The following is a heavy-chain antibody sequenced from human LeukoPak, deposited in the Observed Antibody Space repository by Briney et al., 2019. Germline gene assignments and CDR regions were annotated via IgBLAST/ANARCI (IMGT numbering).Heavy chain of an antibody. CDR3: AKDMNGVGLDY. D-gene: IGHD1-26*01. V-gene: IGHV3-30*18. CDR1: GFTFSSYA. CDR2: ISYDGSNK. J-gene: IGHJ4*02. Sequence: GGSLRLSCAASGFTFSSYAMSWVRQAPGRGLEWVAVISYDGSNKYYADSVKGRFTISRDNSKNTLYLQMNSLRAEDTAVYYCAKDMNGVGLDYWGQGTLVTVSS.